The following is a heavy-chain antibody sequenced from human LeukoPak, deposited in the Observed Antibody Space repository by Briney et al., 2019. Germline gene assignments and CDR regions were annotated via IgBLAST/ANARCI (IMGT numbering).Heavy chain of an antibody. CDR2: IYYSGST. CDR3: ARDPGGATYPGPSNWFDP. Sequence: SETLSLTCTVSGGSISSYYWSWIRQPPGKGLEWIGYIYYSGSTNYNPSLKSRVTISVDTSKNQFSLKLSSVTAADTAVYYCARDPGGATYPGPSNWFDPWGQGTLVTVSS. J-gene: IGHJ5*02. CDR1: GGSISSYY. D-gene: IGHD1-26*01. V-gene: IGHV4-59*01.